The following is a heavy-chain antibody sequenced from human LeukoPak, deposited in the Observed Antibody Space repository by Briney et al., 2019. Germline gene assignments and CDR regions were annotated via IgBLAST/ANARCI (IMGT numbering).Heavy chain of an antibody. J-gene: IGHJ4*02. CDR1: GFTFSSYG. Sequence: GGSLRLSCAASGFTFSSYGMYWVRQAPGKGLEWVAVISYDGSNKYYADSVKGRFTISRDNSKNTLYLQMNSLRAEDTAVYYCAKPEGVATQNPLFDYWGQGTLVTVSS. CDR3: AKPEGVATQNPLFDY. CDR2: ISYDGSNK. V-gene: IGHV3-30*18. D-gene: IGHD5-12*01.